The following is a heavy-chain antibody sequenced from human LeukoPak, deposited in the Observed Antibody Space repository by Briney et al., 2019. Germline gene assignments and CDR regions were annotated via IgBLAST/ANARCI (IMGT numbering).Heavy chain of an antibody. CDR3: ARERLVATGWFDP. D-gene: IGHD5-12*01. Sequence: GGSLRLSCAASGFTFSTYSMNWVRQAPGKGLEWVSSISSDSSYIYYADSVKGRFTISRDNAKNPLYLQMNSLRAEGTAVYYCARERLVATGWFDPWGQGTLVTVSS. J-gene: IGHJ5*02. CDR2: ISSDSSYI. V-gene: IGHV3-21*01. CDR1: GFTFSTYS.